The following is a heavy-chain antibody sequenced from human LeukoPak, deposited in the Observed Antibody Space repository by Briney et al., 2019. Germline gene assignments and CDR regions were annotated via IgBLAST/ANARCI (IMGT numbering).Heavy chain of an antibody. V-gene: IGHV4-59*08. CDR1: GGSISSYY. CDR2: IYYSGST. Sequence: PSETLSLTCTVSGGSISSYYWSWIRQPPGKGLEWIGYIYYSGSTNYNPSLKGRVTISVDTSKNQFSLKLSSVTAADTAVYYCAKHGYSGYDYWGASFDYWGQGTLVTVSS. D-gene: IGHD5-12*01. CDR3: AKHGYSGYDYWGASFDY. J-gene: IGHJ4*02.